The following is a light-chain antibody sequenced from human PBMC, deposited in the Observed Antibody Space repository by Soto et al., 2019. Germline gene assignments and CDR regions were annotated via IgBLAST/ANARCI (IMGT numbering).Light chain of an antibody. CDR1: SSNIGAGYD. J-gene: IGLJ3*02. V-gene: IGLV1-40*01. CDR3: QSYDGSLSGRV. Sequence: QSVLTQPPSVSGAPGQRVTISCTGSSSNIGAGYDVHWYQQLPGTAPKLLIYGNSNRPSGVPDRFSGSKSGTSASLAITGLQAEDEAEYYCQSYDGSLSGRVFGAGTKLTVL. CDR2: GNS.